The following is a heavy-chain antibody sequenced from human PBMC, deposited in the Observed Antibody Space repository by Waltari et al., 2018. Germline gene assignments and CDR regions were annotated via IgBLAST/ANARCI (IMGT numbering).Heavy chain of an antibody. V-gene: IGHV4-34*02. J-gene: IGHJ6*02. CDR1: GGSFSGYY. CDR2: INHAGYT. D-gene: IGHD2-15*01. Sequence: QVQLQQWGAGLLQSSETLSLTCAVYGGSFSGYYWGWVRQPPGKGLEWIGEINHAGYTNHKPSLRRRVTMSADTSKSQFSLKLNSVTAADTAVYYCVRLEDCTGPGGHCYSGDPFALDVWGQGTTVTVSS. CDR3: VRLEDCTGPGGHCYSGDPFALDV.